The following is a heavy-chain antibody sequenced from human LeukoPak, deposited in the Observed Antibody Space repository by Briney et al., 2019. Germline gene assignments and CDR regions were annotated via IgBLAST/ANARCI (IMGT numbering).Heavy chain of an antibody. CDR1: GFTFSSYS. V-gene: IGHV3-21*01. D-gene: IGHD2-2*01. Sequence: GGSLRLSCSASGFTFSSYSMNWVRQAPGKGLEWVSSISSSSSYIYYAASLTGGFTISRDNAKNSLYLQMNSLRAEDTAVYYCARARSIVVASYYFDYWGQGTLVTVSS. CDR3: ARARSIVVASYYFDY. J-gene: IGHJ4*02. CDR2: ISSSSSYI.